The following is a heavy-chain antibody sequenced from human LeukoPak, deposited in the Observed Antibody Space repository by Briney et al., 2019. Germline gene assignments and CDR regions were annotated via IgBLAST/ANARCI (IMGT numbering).Heavy chain of an antibody. Sequence: PGGSLRLSCAASGFTFRTYNMNWVRQAPGKGLEWVSYITSGGTTIYYADSVKGRFTISRDNANNSLYLKMNSLRSEDTAVYYCARGRTRLLQIQTYYYYMDVWGKGTTVTVSS. CDR3: ARGRTRLLQIQTYYYYMDV. CDR2: ITSGGTTI. CDR1: GFTFRTYN. V-gene: IGHV3-48*01. J-gene: IGHJ6*03. D-gene: IGHD1-26*01.